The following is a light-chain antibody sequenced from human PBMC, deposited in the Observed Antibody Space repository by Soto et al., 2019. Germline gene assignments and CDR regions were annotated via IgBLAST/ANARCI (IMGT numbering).Light chain of an antibody. CDR3: CSYTSSSIRV. CDR2: EVR. V-gene: IGLV2-14*01. CDR1: SSDVGGYNH. J-gene: IGLJ3*02. Sequence: QSALTQPASVSGSPGQSITISCTGTSSDVGGYNHVSWYQQHPGKAPKLIIYEVRNRPSGVSNRLSGSTSGNTASLTISGLQADDEADYYCCSYTSSSIRVFGGGTKLTVL.